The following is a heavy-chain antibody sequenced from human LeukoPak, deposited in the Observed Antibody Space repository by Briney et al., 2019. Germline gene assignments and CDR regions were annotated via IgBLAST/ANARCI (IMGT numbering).Heavy chain of an antibody. Sequence: SETLSLTCTVSGGSISSSSYYWGWIRQPPGKGLEWIGSIYYSGSTYYNPSLKSRVTLSVDTSKNQFSLKLSSVTAADTAVYYCAREAAMVHYYYMDVWGKGTTVTVSS. CDR2: IYYSGST. CDR3: AREAAMVHYYYMDV. CDR1: GGSISSSSYY. V-gene: IGHV4-39*07. J-gene: IGHJ6*03. D-gene: IGHD5-18*01.